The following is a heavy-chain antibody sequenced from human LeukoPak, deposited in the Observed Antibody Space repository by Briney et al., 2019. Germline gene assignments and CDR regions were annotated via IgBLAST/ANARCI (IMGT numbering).Heavy chain of an antibody. J-gene: IGHJ3*02. V-gene: IGHV7-4-1*02. D-gene: IGHD3-22*01. CDR1: GYTFTSYA. CDR3: ARGGDYYDSSGYPGDAFDI. Sequence: ASVTVSCKASGYTFTSYAMSWVRQAPGQGLEWMGWINTNTGNPTYAQGFTGRFVFSLDTSVSTAYLQISSLKAENTAVYYCARGGDYYDSSGYPGDAFDIWGQGTMVTVSS. CDR2: INTNTGNP.